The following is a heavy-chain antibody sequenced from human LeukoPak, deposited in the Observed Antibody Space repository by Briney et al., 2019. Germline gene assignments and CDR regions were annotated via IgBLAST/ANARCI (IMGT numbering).Heavy chain of an antibody. J-gene: IGHJ6*03. D-gene: IGHD2-8*01. CDR2: ISGGNGDT. CDR3: ARVPPGYCTNGVCYNYYYYYMDV. Sequence: ASVKVSCKASGYTFTSYGISWVRQAPGQGLEWMGWISGGNGDTNYAQKLQGRVTMTTDTSTSTAYMELRSLRSDDTAVYYCARVPPGYCTNGVCYNYYYYYMDVWGKGTTVTVSS. CDR1: GYTFTSYG. V-gene: IGHV1-18*01.